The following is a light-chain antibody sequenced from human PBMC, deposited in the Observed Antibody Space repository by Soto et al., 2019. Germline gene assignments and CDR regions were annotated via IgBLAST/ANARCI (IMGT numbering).Light chain of an antibody. CDR2: DAS. CDR3: QQSYSTP. CDR1: QSISSW. Sequence: DIQMTQSPSTLSASVGDRVTITCRASQSISSWLAWYQQKPGKAPKLLIYDASSLESGVPSRFSGSGSGTEFTLTISSLQPDDFATYYCQQSYSTPFGQGTRLEIK. V-gene: IGKV1-5*01. J-gene: IGKJ5*01.